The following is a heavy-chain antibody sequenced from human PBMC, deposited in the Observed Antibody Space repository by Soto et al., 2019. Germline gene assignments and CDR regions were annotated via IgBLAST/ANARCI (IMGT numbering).Heavy chain of an antibody. Sequence: PGGSLRLSCAASGFTFSTYGMHWVRQAPGKGLEWVAVIWYDGSNKYYADSVKGRFTISRDNSKNTLYLQMSSLRAEDTAVYYCARGYYDSTGLNYFDYWGQGTLVTVSS. V-gene: IGHV3-33*01. J-gene: IGHJ4*02. D-gene: IGHD3-22*01. CDR3: ARGYYDSTGLNYFDY. CDR2: IWYDGSNK. CDR1: GFTFSTYG.